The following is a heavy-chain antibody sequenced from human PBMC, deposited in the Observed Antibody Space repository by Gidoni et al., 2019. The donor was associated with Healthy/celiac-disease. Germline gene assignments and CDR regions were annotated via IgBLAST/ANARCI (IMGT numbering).Heavy chain of an antibody. V-gene: IGHV3-43*02. D-gene: IGHD2-2*01. J-gene: IGHJ4*02. CDR3: AKEEPRTSCPWDD. CDR2: ISGDGGST. Sequence: EVQLVESGGGVVQPGGSVRLSCAASGFTFDDYAMHWVRQAPGKGLECVSLISGDGGSTYYADSVKGRFTISRDNSKNSLYLQMNSLRTEDTALYYCAKEEPRTSCPWDDWGQGTLVTVSS. CDR1: GFTFDDYA.